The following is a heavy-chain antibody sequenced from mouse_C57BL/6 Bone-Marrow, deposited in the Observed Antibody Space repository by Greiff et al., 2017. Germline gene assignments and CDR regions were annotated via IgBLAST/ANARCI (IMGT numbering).Heavy chain of an antibody. CDR2: IDPSDSYT. CDR1: GYTFTSYW. D-gene: IGHD2-2*01. V-gene: IGHV1-69*01. J-gene: IGHJ3*01. CDR3: AREDGYDVFAY. Sequence: QVQLQQPGAELVMPGASVKLSCKASGYTFTSYWMHWVKQRPGQGLEWIGEIDPSDSYTNYNQKFKGKSTLTVDKSSSTAYMQISSLTTEDSAVYYCAREDGYDVFAYWGRGTLVTVSA.